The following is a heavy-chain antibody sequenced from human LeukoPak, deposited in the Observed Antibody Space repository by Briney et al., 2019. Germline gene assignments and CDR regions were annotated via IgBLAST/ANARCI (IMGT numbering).Heavy chain of an antibody. CDR1: GFTFSSYA. Sequence: GGSLTLSCAASGFTFSSYAMHWVRQAPGKGLEWVAVISYDGSNKYYADSVKGRFTISRDNSKNTLYLQMNSLRAEDTAVYYCATMTTVVTGDYWGQGTLVTVSS. V-gene: IGHV3-30-3*01. J-gene: IGHJ4*02. CDR2: ISYDGSNK. CDR3: ATMTTVVTGDY. D-gene: IGHD4-23*01.